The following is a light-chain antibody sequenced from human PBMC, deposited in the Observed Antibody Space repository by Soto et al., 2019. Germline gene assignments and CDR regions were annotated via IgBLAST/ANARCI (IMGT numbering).Light chain of an antibody. CDR2: EGS. V-gene: IGLV2-23*01. CDR1: SSDVGSYNL. J-gene: IGLJ2*01. CDR3: CSYAGRSTVV. Sequence: QSALTQPASVSGSPGQSITISCTGTSSDVGSYNLVSWYQQHPGKAPKLMIYEGSKRPSGVSNRFSGSKSGNTASLTISGIQAEDEADYYCCSYAGRSTVVFGGGTQLTVL.